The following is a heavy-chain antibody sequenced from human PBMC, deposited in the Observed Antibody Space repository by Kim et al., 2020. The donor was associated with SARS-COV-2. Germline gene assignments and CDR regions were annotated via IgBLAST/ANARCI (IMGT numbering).Heavy chain of an antibody. J-gene: IGHJ6*02. V-gene: IGHV3-74*01. D-gene: IGHD2-21*02. CDR3: ARDPDVVVTAIRYYYGMDV. Sequence: GRFPISRDNAKNTMYLQRNSLRAEDTAVYYCARDPDVVVTAIRYYYGMDVWGQGTTVTVSS.